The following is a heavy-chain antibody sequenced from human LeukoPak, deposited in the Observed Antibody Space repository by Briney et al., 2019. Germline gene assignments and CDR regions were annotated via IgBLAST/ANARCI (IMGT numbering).Heavy chain of an antibody. CDR3: ARGLSDVY. V-gene: IGHV4-38-2*02. CDR1: GYSISSGYY. Sequence: SETLSLTCIVSGYSISSGYYWGWIRQPPGKGLEWIVNIHHSGSTYYNPSLKSRVTISIDTSKNQFSLILSSVTAADTAVYYCARGLSDVYWGQGTLVTVSS. CDR2: IHHSGST. J-gene: IGHJ4*02.